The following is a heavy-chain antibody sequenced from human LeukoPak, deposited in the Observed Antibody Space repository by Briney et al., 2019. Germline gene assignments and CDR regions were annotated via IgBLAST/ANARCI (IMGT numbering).Heavy chain of an antibody. V-gene: IGHV4-34*01. D-gene: IGHD2-15*01. CDR1: GGSFSGYY. CDR2: INHSGST. J-gene: IGHJ6*03. Sequence: SETLSLTCAVYGGSFSGYYWSWIRQPPGKGLEWIGEINHSGSTNYNPSLKSRVTISVDTSKNQFSLKLSSVTAADTAVYYCARGVVVAASLPGYMDVWGKGTTVTISS. CDR3: ARGVVVAASLPGYMDV.